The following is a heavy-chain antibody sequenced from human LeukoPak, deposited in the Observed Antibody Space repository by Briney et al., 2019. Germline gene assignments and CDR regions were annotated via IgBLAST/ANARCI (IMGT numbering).Heavy chain of an antibody. CDR2: INHSGST. CDR1: GGSFSGYY. Sequence: SETLSLTCAVYGGSFSGYYWSWIRQPPGKGLEWIGEINHSGSTNYNPSLKSRVTISVDTSKNQFSLKLSSVTAADTAVYYCARGGGSGSYYYYMDVWGKGTTVTISS. J-gene: IGHJ6*03. D-gene: IGHD3-10*01. V-gene: IGHV4-34*01. CDR3: ARGGGSGSYYYYMDV.